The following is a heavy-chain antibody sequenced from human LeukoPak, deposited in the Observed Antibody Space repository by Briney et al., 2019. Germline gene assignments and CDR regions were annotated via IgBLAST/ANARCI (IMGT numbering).Heavy chain of an antibody. V-gene: IGHV3-23*01. CDR3: AKELYGNPSGY. Sequence: GGSLRLSCAASGFTLRSSAMSWVRQAPGKGLEWVSAISGDGGTISYAASVRGRFTISRDNAKNTLFLQMSSLRAGDTALYYCAKELYGNPSGYWGQGTRVTISS. CDR1: GFTLRSSA. J-gene: IGHJ4*02. D-gene: IGHD2-8*01. CDR2: ISGDGGTI.